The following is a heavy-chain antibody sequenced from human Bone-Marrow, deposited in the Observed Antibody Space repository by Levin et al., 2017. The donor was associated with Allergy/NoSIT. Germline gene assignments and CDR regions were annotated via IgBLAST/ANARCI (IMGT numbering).Heavy chain of an antibody. V-gene: IGHV1-46*01. CDR2: INPSGGST. Sequence: ASVKVSCKASGYTFTSYYVHWVRQTPGEGLEWMGIINPSGGSTTYAQKFQGRVSMTRDTSTSTVHMELSSLRFEDTAVYYCAREPISGRVNALDIWGQGTVVTVSS. CDR3: AREPISGRVNALDI. CDR1: GYTFTSYY. J-gene: IGHJ3*02. D-gene: IGHD6-19*01.